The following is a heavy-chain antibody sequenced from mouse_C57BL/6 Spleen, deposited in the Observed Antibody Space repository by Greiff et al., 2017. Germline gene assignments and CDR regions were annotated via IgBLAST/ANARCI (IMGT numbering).Heavy chain of an antibody. J-gene: IGHJ2*01. D-gene: IGHD2-4*01. CDR1: GFTFSDYY. CDR2: INYDGSST. Sequence: EVQLVESEGGLVQPGSSMKLSCTASGFTFSDYYMAWVRQVPEKGLEWVANINYDGSSTYYLDSLKSRFIISRDNAKNILYLQMSSLKSEDTATYYCARARGLRPFDYWGQGTTLTVSS. CDR3: ARARGLRPFDY. V-gene: IGHV5-16*01.